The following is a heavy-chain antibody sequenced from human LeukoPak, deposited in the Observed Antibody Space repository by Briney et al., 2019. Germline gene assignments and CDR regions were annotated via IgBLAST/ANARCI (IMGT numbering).Heavy chain of an antibody. CDR1: GFTFSSTS. J-gene: IGHJ5*02. D-gene: IGHD2-2*01. CDR2: ISSGSSYI. CDR3: ARSIVVVPAAEFSWFDP. Sequence: PGGSLRLSCAASGFTFSSTSMNWVRQAPGKGLEGVSSISSGSSYIFYAYSVKGRFTISRDNAENSLYLQMNSLRAEDTAVYYCARSIVVVPAAEFSWFDPWGQGTLVTVSS. V-gene: IGHV3-21*01.